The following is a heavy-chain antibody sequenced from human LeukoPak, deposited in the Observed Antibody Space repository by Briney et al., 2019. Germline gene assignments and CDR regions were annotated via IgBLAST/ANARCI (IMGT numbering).Heavy chain of an antibody. CDR3: ARGSVVAATFYFDY. CDR1: GGSNSSYY. Sequence: PSETLSLTCTVSGGSNSSYYWSWLRQPPAKGLEWIGYIYYSGSTNYNPFLKSRVTISVDTSKNQFSLKLSSVTAADTAVYYCARGSVVAATFYFDYWGQGTLVTVSS. J-gene: IGHJ4*02. CDR2: IYYSGST. V-gene: IGHV4-59*01. D-gene: IGHD2-15*01.